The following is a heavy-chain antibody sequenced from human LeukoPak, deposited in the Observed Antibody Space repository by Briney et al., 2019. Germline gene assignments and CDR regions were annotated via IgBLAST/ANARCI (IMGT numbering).Heavy chain of an antibody. V-gene: IGHV3-53*01. CDR3: ARAQYSGRYWGDFDN. D-gene: IGHD1-26*01. CDR2: IYSGGLT. CDR1: GVSISSYY. J-gene: IGHJ4*02. Sequence: ETLSLTCTVSGVSISSYYWSWVRQAPGKGLEWVSLIYSGGLTYYADSVKGRFTISRDNSKNTLYLQMNSLRAEDTAVYYCARAQYSGRYWGDFDNWGQGTLVPVSS.